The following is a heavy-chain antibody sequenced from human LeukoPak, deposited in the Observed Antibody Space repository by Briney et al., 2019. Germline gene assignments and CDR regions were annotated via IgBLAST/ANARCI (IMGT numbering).Heavy chain of an antibody. CDR2: IWYDGSDK. Sequence: GGSLRLSCAASGFTFRTYGMHRVRQAPGKGLEWVAVIWYDGSDKYHADSVKGRFTISRDNSKNMLYLQMNSLRAEDTAVYYCASGSGWYLSSDYWGQGTLVTVSS. CDR1: GFTFRTYG. D-gene: IGHD6-19*01. V-gene: IGHV3-33*01. CDR3: ASGSGWYLSSDY. J-gene: IGHJ4*02.